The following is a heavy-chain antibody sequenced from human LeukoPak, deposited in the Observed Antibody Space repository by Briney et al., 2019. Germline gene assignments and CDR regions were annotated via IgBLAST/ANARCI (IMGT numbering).Heavy chain of an antibody. CDR2: IHQSGST. Sequence: SETLSLTCTVYTGSFSDYYWRWIRQPPGKGREWIGEIHQSGSTNYNPSLKRRVTISVDTTKNQFSLKLSSVTDADTAVYYCARAEIKIVVVAAATNNNWFDPWGQGTLVTVSS. CDR3: ARAEIKIVVVAAATNNNWFDP. CDR1: TGSFSDYY. J-gene: IGHJ5*02. D-gene: IGHD2-2*01. V-gene: IGHV4-34*01.